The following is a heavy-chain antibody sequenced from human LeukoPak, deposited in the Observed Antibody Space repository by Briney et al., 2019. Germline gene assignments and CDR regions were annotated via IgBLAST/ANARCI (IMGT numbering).Heavy chain of an antibody. Sequence: ASVKVSCKASGYTFTSYAMNWVRQAPGQGLEWMGWINTNTGNPTYAQGFTGRFVFSLDTSVSTAYLQISSLKAEDTAVYYCARDSHSGYDFGHMDVWGKGTTVTVSS. J-gene: IGHJ6*03. CDR2: INTNTGNP. CDR1: GYTFTSYA. V-gene: IGHV7-4-1*02. D-gene: IGHD5-12*01. CDR3: ARDSHSGYDFGHMDV.